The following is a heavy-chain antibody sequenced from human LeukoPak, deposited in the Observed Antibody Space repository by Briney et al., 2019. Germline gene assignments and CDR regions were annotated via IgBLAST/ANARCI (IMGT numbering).Heavy chain of an antibody. V-gene: IGHV3-30*04. CDR2: ISYDGSKK. CDR1: GFIFSNYA. CDR3: ARVAAAGTGILVNFYYSMDI. Sequence: GGSLRLSCAASGFIFSNYAIHWVRQAPGKGLEWVAVISYDGSKKSYADSVKGRFTISRDNSKNTLYVQMNSLRVEDTAVYYCARVAAAGTGILVNFYYSMDIWGKGTTVTISS. J-gene: IGHJ6*03. D-gene: IGHD6-13*01.